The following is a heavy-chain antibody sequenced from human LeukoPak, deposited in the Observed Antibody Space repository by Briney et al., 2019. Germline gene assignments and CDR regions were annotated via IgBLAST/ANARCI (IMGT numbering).Heavy chain of an antibody. J-gene: IGHJ4*02. V-gene: IGHV4-34*01. Sequence: SETLSLTCTVSGGSISSYYWSWIRQPPGKGLEWIGEIDHSGSTNYNPSLKSRVTISVDTSKNQFSLKLSSVTAADTAVYYCARRRGYYDSSGYYFRLDFDYWGQGTLVTVSS. CDR2: IDHSGST. CDR3: ARRRGYYDSSGYYFRLDFDY. D-gene: IGHD3-22*01. CDR1: GGSISSYY.